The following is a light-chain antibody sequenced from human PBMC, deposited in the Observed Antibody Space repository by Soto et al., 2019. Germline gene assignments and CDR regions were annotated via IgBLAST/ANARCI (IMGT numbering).Light chain of an antibody. CDR2: DAS. CDR1: QSVGSY. Sequence: EIVLTQSPATLSLSPGERATLSCRASQSVGSYLAWYQQKPGQAPGLLIYDASNRATGIPARFSGSGSGTDFPLTISSLEPEDFAVYFCQQRSHWPPLTFGGGTKVEIK. CDR3: QQRSHWPPLT. J-gene: IGKJ4*01. V-gene: IGKV3-11*01.